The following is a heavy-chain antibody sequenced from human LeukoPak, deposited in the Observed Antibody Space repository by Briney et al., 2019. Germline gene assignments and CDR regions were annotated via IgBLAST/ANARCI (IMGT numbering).Heavy chain of an antibody. CDR3: ARAPRGRSWSGYYSYYYYYMDV. CDR2: IIPIFGTA. J-gene: IGHJ6*03. CDR1: GGTFSSYA. Sequence: ASVKVSCKASGGTFSSYAISWVRQAHGQGLEWMGRIIPIFGTANYAQKFQGRVTITTDESTSTAYMELSSLRSEDTAVYYCARAPRGRSWSGYYSYYYYYMDVWGKGTTVTVSS. V-gene: IGHV1-69*05. D-gene: IGHD3-3*01.